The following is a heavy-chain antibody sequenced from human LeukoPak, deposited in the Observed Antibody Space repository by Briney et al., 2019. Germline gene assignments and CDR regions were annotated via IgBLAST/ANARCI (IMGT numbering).Heavy chain of an antibody. CDR2: IYYSGSI. Sequence: SETLSLTCTVSGGSISSYYWSWIRRPPGKGLEWIGYIYYSGSINYNPSLKSRVTISVDTSKNQFSLKLSSVTAADTAVYYCARGRQQLALDYWGQGTLVTVSS. J-gene: IGHJ4*02. V-gene: IGHV4-59*01. D-gene: IGHD6-6*01. CDR3: ARGRQQLALDY. CDR1: GGSISSYY.